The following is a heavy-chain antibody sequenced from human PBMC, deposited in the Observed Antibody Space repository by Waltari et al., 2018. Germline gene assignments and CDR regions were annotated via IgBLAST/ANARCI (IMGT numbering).Heavy chain of an antibody. D-gene: IGHD6-13*01. CDR1: GFRLSDYW. CDR3: ARDNSSSWYFFDY. V-gene: IGHV3-7*01. J-gene: IGHJ4*02. Sequence: EVQLVESGGGLVRPGGSLTLSCEVSGFRLSDYWMHWVRQAPGKGLEWVANIQEDGSEKNYVDSVKGRFTISRDNAKNSLYLQMNSLRAEDTAVYFCARDNSSSWYFFDYWGQGTVVTVSS. CDR2: IQEDGSEK.